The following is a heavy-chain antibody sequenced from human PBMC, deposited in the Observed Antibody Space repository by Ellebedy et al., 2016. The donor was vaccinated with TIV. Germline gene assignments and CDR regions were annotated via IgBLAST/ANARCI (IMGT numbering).Heavy chain of an antibody. CDR2: ISGSGGST. V-gene: IGHV3-23*01. CDR3: ANNGIAVAGTQAFDI. D-gene: IGHD6-19*01. CDR1: GFTFSSYA. Sequence: GESLKISCAASGFTFSSYAMSWVRQAPGKGLEWVSAISGSGGSTYYADSVKGRFTISSDNSKNTLYLQMNSLRAEDTAVYYCANNGIAVAGTQAFDIWGQGTMVTVSS. J-gene: IGHJ3*02.